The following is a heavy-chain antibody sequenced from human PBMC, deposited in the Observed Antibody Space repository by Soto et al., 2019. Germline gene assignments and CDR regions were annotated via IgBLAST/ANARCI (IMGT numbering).Heavy chain of an antibody. D-gene: IGHD3-3*01. J-gene: IGHJ4*02. Sequence: SETLSLTCTFSCGSISSGDYYWSWIRQPPGKGLEWIGYIYYSGSTYYNPSLKSRVTISVDTSKNQFSLKLSSVTAADTAVYYCARDRLESYDFWSGYLNWGQGTLVTVSS. V-gene: IGHV4-30-4*01. CDR1: CGSISSGDYY. CDR3: ARDRLESYDFWSGYLN. CDR2: IYYSGST.